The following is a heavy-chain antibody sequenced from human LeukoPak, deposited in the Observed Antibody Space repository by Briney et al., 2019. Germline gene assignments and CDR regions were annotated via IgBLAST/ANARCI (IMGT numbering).Heavy chain of an antibody. Sequence: PGGSLRLSCIVSGFTFSNYYMSWIRQAPVKGLEWVSYISNTGDNIKYGDSVQGRFTISRGNAQNSLYLQINSLRGDDTAVSYCARARGLGPGGNFDLWGRGTRATVSS. CDR1: GFTFSNYY. J-gene: IGHJ2*01. V-gene: IGHV3-11*04. D-gene: IGHD3/OR15-3a*01. CDR2: ISNTGDNI. CDR3: ARARGLGPGGNFDL.